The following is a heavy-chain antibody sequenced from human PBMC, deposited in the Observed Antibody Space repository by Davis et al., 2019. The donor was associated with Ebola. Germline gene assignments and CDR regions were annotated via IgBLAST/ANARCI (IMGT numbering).Heavy chain of an antibody. CDR2: INHSGST. Sequence: MPSETLSLTCAVYGGSFSGYYWSWIRQPPGKGLEWIGEINHSGSTNYNPSLKSRVTISVDTSKNQFSLKLSSVTAAETAVYYCARHGYSGRSRYYYYYGMDVWGQGTTVTVSS. CDR1: GGSFSGYY. CDR3: ARHGYSGRSRYYYYYGMDV. V-gene: IGHV4-34*01. D-gene: IGHD5-12*01. J-gene: IGHJ6*02.